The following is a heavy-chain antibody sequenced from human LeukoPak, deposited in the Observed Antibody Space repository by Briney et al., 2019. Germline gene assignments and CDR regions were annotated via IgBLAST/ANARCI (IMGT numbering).Heavy chain of an antibody. J-gene: IGHJ4*02. V-gene: IGHV1-2*02. CDR2: INPNSGGT. Sequence: GASVKVSCKASGYTFTGYYMHWVRQAPGQGLEWMGWINPNSGGTNYAQKFQGRVTMTRDTSISTAYMELSRLRSDDTAVYYCARVGGFLEWLSYFDYWGQGTLVTVSS. CDR1: GYTFTGYY. CDR3: ARVGGFLEWLSYFDY. D-gene: IGHD3-3*01.